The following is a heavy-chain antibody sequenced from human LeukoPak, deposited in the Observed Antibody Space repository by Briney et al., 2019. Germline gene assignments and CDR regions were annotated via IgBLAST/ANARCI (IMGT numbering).Heavy chain of an antibody. V-gene: IGHV3-48*03. J-gene: IGHJ6*02. Sequence: GGSLRLSCATSGFTLSTYEMNWVRQAPGKGLEWVAYIGRYGVTTYYADSVKGRFTISGDNAKNSLNLQMNSLRAEDTAVYYCATLSDRNFYYSYGLDVWGQGTTVTVS. CDR1: GFTLSTYE. CDR2: IGRYGVTT. CDR3: ATLSDRNFYYSYGLDV. D-gene: IGHD1-14*01.